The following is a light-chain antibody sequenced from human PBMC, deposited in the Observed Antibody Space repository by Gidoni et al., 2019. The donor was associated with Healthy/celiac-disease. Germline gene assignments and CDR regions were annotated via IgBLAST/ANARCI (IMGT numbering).Light chain of an antibody. V-gene: IGKV1-8*01. CDR3: QQYYSYPRG. CDR2: AAS. CDR1: QGISSY. Sequence: AIRMTQSPSSLSASTGDRVTITCRASQGISSYLAWYQQKPGKAPKLLIYAASTLQSGVPSRFSGSGSGTDFTLTISCLQSEHFATYYCQQYYSYPRGFGPGTKVDIK. J-gene: IGKJ3*01.